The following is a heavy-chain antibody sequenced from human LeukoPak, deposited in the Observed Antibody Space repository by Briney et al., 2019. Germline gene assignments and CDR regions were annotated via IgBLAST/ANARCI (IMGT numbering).Heavy chain of an antibody. D-gene: IGHD6-19*01. Sequence: ASVKVSCKASGGTFSSYAINWVRQAPGQGLEWMGWINAGNGNTKYSQKFQGRVTITRDTSASTAYMELSSLRSEDTAVYYCAREDSSGWLTFDYWGQGTLVTVSS. CDR3: AREDSSGWLTFDY. CDR2: INAGNGNT. CDR1: GGTFSSYA. J-gene: IGHJ4*02. V-gene: IGHV1-3*01.